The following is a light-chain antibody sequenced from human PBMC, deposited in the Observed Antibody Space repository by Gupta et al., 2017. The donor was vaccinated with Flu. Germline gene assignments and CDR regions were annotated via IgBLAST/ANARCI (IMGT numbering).Light chain of an antibody. J-gene: IGLJ3*02. CDR2: DDN. V-gene: IGLV3-21*02. CDR3: QVRESYSDRWV. CDR1: RSGSKT. Sequence: GLTARSAGGGDRSGSKTGHWDQQKPGQAPVLVVYDDNDRPSGIPERFSGSNSGNTATLTISRVEAGDEADYHCQVRESYSDRWVFGGGTKLTVL.